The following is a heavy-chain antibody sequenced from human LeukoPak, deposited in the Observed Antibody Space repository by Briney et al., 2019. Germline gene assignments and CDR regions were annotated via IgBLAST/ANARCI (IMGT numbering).Heavy chain of an antibody. CDR2: IYPSGST. CDR3: ARWGTDDYYMDV. Sequence: SETLSLTCTVSGGSISTYYWGWIRQPPGKELEWIGNIYPSGSTNYNPSLKSRVTISVDTSKNQFSLKLSSVTAADTAVYYCARWGTDDYYMDVWGEGTTVTVSS. V-gene: IGHV4-4*09. J-gene: IGHJ6*03. D-gene: IGHD3-16*01. CDR1: GGSISTYY.